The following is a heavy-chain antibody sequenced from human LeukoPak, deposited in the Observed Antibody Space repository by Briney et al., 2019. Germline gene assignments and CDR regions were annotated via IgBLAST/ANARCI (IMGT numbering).Heavy chain of an antibody. D-gene: IGHD3-10*01. CDR1: GFTFSSYT. CDR3: ARDMGAPEYGMDV. Sequence: GGSLRLSCAASGFTFSSYTINWVRQAPGKGLEWVAVIWYDGSNKYYADSVKGRFTISRDNSKNTLYLQMNSLRAEDTAVYYCARDMGAPEYGMDVWGQGTTVTVSS. CDR2: IWYDGSNK. V-gene: IGHV3-33*08. J-gene: IGHJ6*02.